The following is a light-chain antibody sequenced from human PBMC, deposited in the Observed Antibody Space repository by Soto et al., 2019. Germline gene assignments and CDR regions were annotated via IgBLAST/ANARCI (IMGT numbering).Light chain of an antibody. CDR2: KVS. Sequence: DVVRTQAPLSLPVTLGQPASIYCRSSHSLVYRAGNIYLNWFQQWPGQPQRRLLYKVSNRDSGVTDRFSASGSGTNFTLKISRVDAEDVGVYYYCMQGTYWPFAFGPGPKVDVK. V-gene: IGKV2-30*01. CDR1: HSLVYRAGNIY. J-gene: IGKJ3*01. CDR3: MQGTYWPFA.